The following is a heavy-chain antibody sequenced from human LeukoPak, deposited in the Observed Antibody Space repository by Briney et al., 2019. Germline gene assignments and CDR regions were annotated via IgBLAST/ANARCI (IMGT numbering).Heavy chain of an antibody. V-gene: IGHV3-30*04. CDR3: ARAGRDYGDYEYYYYYYMDV. D-gene: IGHD4-17*01. CDR1: GFTFSSYA. Sequence: PGGSLRLSCAASGFTFSSYAMHWVRQAPGKGLEWVAVISYDGSNKYYADSVKGRFTISRDNSKNTLYLQMNSLRAEDTAVYYCARAGRDYGDYEYYYYYYMDVWGKGTTVTVSS. CDR2: ISYDGSNK. J-gene: IGHJ6*03.